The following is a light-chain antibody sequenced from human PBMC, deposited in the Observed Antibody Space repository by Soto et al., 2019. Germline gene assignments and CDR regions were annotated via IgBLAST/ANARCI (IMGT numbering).Light chain of an antibody. J-gene: IGKJ1*01. CDR3: QQYTKWPWT. V-gene: IGKV3-20*01. CDR2: GAS. CDR1: QSVSSSY. Sequence: EIVLTQSPGTLSLSPGERATLSCRASQSVSSSYLAWYQQKPGQAPRLLIYGASSRATGIPDRFSGSGSGTEFTLTISSLQSEDFAVYYCQQYTKWPWTFGQGTKVDIK.